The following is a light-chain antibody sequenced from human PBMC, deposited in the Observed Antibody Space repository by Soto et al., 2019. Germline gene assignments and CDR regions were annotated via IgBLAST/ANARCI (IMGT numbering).Light chain of an antibody. J-gene: IGLJ1*01. CDR1: GSDVGGYNY. Sequence: QSVLTQPASVSGSPGQSITISCTGTGSDVGGYNYVSWYQQYPGKAPKLIIYDVSHRPLGVSNRFSGSKSGNTASLTISGLQAEDDADYYCCSSTSSSPHVFGTGTKLTVL. V-gene: IGLV2-14*01. CDR3: CSSTSSSPHV. CDR2: DVS.